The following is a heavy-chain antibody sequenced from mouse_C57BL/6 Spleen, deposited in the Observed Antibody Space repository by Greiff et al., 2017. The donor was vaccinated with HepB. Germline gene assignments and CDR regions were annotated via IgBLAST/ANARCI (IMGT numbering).Heavy chain of an antibody. CDR2: IDPSDSYT. J-gene: IGHJ3*01. Sequence: QVHVKQPGAELVKPGASVKLSCKASGYTFTSYWMQWVKQRPGQGLEWIGEIDPSDSYTNYNQKFKGKATLTVDTSSSTAYMQLSSLTSEDSAVYYCARERGKLGFAYWGQGTLVTVSA. CDR1: GYTFTSYW. V-gene: IGHV1-50*01. CDR3: ARERGKLGFAY.